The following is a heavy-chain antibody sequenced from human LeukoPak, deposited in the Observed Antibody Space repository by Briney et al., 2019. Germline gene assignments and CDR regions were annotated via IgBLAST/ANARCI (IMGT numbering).Heavy chain of an antibody. J-gene: IGHJ4*02. CDR3: AGHGLFLGGYSGYDYYFDY. V-gene: IGHV4-59*08. D-gene: IGHD5-12*01. Sequence: PSETLSLTCTVSGGSISSYYWSWIRQPPGKGLEWIGYIYYSGSTNYNPSLKSRVTISVDTSKNQFSLKLSSVTAADTAVYYCAGHGLFLGGYSGYDYYFDYWGQGALVTVSS. CDR2: IYYSGST. CDR1: GGSISSYY.